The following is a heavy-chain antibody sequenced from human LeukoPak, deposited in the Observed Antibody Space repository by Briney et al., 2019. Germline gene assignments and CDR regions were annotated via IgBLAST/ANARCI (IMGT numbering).Heavy chain of an antibody. CDR3: ARSGYSSSWTGFDY. CDR2: ISSSSSYI. J-gene: IGHJ4*02. Sequence: GGSLRLSCAASGFTFSNYNMNWVRQAPGKGLEWVSSISSSSSYIYYADSVKGRFTISRDNAKNSLYLQMNSLRAEDTAVYSCARSGYSSSWTGFDYWGQGTLVTVSS. V-gene: IGHV3-21*01. CDR1: GFTFSNYN. D-gene: IGHD6-13*01.